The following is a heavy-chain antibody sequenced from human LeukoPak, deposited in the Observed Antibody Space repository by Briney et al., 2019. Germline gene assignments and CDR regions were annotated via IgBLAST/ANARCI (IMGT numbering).Heavy chain of an antibody. Sequence: SETLSLTCTVSGGSISGYYWNWIRQPPGKGLEWIGYIYYTGDTTYNPSLKSRVTMSIDAAKNRFSLNLTSVTAADTAIYYYARHQPPYYYNAGRSELDPWGQGTLVTVSS. J-gene: IGHJ5*02. CDR2: IYYTGDT. V-gene: IGHV4-59*08. D-gene: IGHD3-10*01. CDR3: ARHQPPYYYNAGRSELDP. CDR1: GGSISGYY.